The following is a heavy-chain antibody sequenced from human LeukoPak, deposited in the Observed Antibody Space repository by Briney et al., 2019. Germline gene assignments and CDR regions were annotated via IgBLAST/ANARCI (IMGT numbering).Heavy chain of an antibody. CDR3: ARLLRRSGSYYHNYYYYGMDV. CDR2: IYYSGST. J-gene: IGHJ6*02. D-gene: IGHD3-10*01. V-gene: IGHV4-59*01. CDR1: GGSISSYY. Sequence: SETLSLTCTVSGGSISSYYWSWIRQPPGKGLEWIGYIYYSGSTNYNPSLKGRVTISVDTSKNQFSLKLSSVTAADTAVYYCARLLRRSGSYYHNYYYYGMDVWGQGTTVTVSS.